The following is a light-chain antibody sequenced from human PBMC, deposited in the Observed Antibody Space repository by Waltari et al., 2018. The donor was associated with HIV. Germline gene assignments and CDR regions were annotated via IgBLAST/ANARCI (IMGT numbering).Light chain of an antibody. Sequence: QSALTPPASLRGSPGQSLTITCSGTGSDIGLYDLVSWYRQEPGKAPRLLIYGVSNRPSEISRRFSGSKARTTASLTISALQADDEGDYYCSAYTMSGSLVFGGGTKLTVL. J-gene: IGLJ2*01. CDR3: SAYTMSGSLV. CDR2: GVS. CDR1: GSDIGLYDL. V-gene: IGLV2-14*01.